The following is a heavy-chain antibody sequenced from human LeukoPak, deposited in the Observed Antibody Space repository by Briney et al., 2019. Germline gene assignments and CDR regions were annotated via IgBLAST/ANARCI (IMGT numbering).Heavy chain of an antibody. CDR1: GYSFTSYW. V-gene: IGHV5-51*01. Sequence: GESLKISCKVSGYSFTSYWIGWVRQMPGKGLEWVGIIYPGDSDTRYSPSFQGQVTISADKSISTAYLQWSSLKASDTAMYYCARHAQAGYSYGYSGDYWGQGTLVTVSS. CDR3: ARHAQAGYSYGYSGDY. CDR2: IYPGDSDT. D-gene: IGHD5-18*01. J-gene: IGHJ4*02.